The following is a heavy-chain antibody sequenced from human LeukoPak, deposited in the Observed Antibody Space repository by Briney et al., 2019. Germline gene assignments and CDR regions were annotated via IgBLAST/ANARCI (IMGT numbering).Heavy chain of an antibody. CDR2: ENQDGSEI. CDR1: GFFFNSYW. CDR3: ARGRDVDS. J-gene: IGHJ4*02. Sequence: GGSLRLSCVTSGFFFNSYWMSWVRQAPGKGLEWVANENQDGSEIYYVDSVKGRFIMSRDNAKNSLYLQMSSLRVEDTAVYYCARGRDVDSWGLGTLVTVSS. V-gene: IGHV3-7*03.